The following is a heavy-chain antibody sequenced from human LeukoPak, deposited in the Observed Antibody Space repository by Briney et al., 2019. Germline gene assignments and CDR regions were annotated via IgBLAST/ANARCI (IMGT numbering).Heavy chain of an antibody. J-gene: IGHJ4*02. Sequence: GASVKVSCKASGYTFTGYYMHWVRQAPGQGLEWMGWINPNSGGTNYAQKFQGRVTMTRDTSISTAYMELSRLRSDDTAVYYCAKDWNYYDSSGYLDYWGQGTLVTVSS. V-gene: IGHV1-2*02. CDR1: GYTFTGYY. CDR2: INPNSGGT. D-gene: IGHD3-22*01. CDR3: AKDWNYYDSSGYLDY.